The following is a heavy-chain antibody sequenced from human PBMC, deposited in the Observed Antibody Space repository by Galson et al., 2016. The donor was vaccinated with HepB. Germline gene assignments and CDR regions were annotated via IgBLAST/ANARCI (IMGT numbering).Heavy chain of an antibody. CDR1: GFTFSR. CDR2: IKQDGSQK. CDR3: AGKRSHNYGMDV. J-gene: IGHJ6*02. V-gene: IGHV3-7*01. Sequence: SLRLSCAASGFTFSRMNWVRQAPGKGLEWVANIKQDGSQKYYVDSVRGRFTISRDSAENSLHLQMSSLRAEDTAVYYCAGKRSHNYGMDVWGQGTTVTVSS. D-gene: IGHD4-17*01.